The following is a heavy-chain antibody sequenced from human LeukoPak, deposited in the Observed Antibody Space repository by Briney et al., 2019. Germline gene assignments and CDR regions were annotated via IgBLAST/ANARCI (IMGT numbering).Heavy chain of an antibody. CDR1: GGTFSSYA. Sequence: GASVKVSCKASGGTFSSYAISWVRQAPGQGLEWMGGIIPIFGTANYAQKFQGRVTITAYESTSTAYMELSSLRSEDTAVYYCARWDSSGLDYWGQGTLVTVSS. V-gene: IGHV1-69*13. CDR3: ARWDSSGLDY. J-gene: IGHJ4*02. D-gene: IGHD6-19*01. CDR2: IIPIFGTA.